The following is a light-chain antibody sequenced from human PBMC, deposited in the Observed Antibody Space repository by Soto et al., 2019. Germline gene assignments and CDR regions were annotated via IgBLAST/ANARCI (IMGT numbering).Light chain of an antibody. V-gene: IGKV1-5*01. J-gene: IGKJ1*01. CDR2: DVS. CDR3: QQYYSYPWT. Sequence: DIQMTQSPSTQSASLGDRVTITCRASQSISRRLAWYQQKPGKAPKVVIYDVSSLESGVPPRYSGSGSVTEFTLTISNLQPDDYATYYCQQYYSYPWTFGHGTMVEIK. CDR1: QSISRR.